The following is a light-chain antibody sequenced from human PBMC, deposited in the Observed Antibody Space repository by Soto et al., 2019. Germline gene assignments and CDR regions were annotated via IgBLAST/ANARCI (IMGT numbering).Light chain of an antibody. V-gene: IGKV3-20*01. CDR2: GAS. CDR3: QQYVSSVT. Sequence: EIVLTQSPGSLSLSPGERATLSCRASQSVDSSFFAWYQQKPGQAPRLLIYGASNRATGIPDRFSGSGSGTDFTLTICRLEPEDFAVYYCQQYVSSVTFGQGTKVEIK. J-gene: IGKJ1*01. CDR1: QSVDSSF.